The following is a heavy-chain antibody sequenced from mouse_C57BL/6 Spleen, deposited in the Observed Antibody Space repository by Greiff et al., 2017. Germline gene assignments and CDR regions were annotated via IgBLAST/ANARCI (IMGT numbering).Heavy chain of an antibody. Sequence: VQLKESGPGMVKPSQSLSLSCTVTGYSITSGYDWHLIRHLPGNKLEWMGYISYSGSTNYNQSLKSRISITHDTSKNHVVLKLNSVTTEDTATYYCARASTGCFAYWGQGTLVTVSA. CDR1: GYSITSGYD. CDR3: ARASTGCFAY. J-gene: IGHJ3*01. V-gene: IGHV3-1*01. CDR2: ISYSGST.